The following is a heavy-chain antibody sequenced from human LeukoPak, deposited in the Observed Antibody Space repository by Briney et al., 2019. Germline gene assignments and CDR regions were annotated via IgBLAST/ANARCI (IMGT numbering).Heavy chain of an antibody. D-gene: IGHD1-26*01. CDR2: IYYSGST. Sequence: SETLSLTCTVSGGSISSSSYYWSWIRQPPGKGLEWIGYIYYSGSTNYNPSLKSRVTLSGDTSKNQFSLKLSSVTAADTAVYYCARREWETGDFDYWGQGTLVTVSS. CDR1: GGSISSSSYY. J-gene: IGHJ4*02. V-gene: IGHV4-61*01. CDR3: ARREWETGDFDY.